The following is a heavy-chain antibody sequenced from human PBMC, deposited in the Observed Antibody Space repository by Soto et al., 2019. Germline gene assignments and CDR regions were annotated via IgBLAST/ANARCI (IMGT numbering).Heavy chain of an antibody. D-gene: IGHD2-2*01. Sequence: HLGGSLRLSCAASGFTFSDHYMDWVRQAPGKGLEWVGRTRNKANSYTTEYAASVKGRFTITRDDSKNSLYLQMNSLKTEDTAVYYCARGGYCSSTSCYRDYYGMDVWGQGTTVTVSS. J-gene: IGHJ6*02. V-gene: IGHV3-72*01. CDR2: TRNKANSYTT. CDR3: ARGGYCSSTSCYRDYYGMDV. CDR1: GFTFSDHY.